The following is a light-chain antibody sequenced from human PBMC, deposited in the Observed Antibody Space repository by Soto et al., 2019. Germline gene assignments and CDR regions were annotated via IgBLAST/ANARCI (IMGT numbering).Light chain of an antibody. Sequence: EIVMTQSPATLSVSPGERATLSCRASQTVSSNLAWYQQKPGQAPRLLIYGASTRATGIPARFSGSRSGTEFILTISSLQSEDFAVYYCQQYNDWPALTFGGGTKVEIE. J-gene: IGKJ4*01. CDR2: GAS. V-gene: IGKV3-15*01. CDR1: QTVSSN. CDR3: QQYNDWPALT.